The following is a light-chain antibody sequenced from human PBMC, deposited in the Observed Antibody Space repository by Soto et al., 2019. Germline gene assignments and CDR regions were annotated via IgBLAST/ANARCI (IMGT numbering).Light chain of an antibody. CDR3: QQYNNWPPLT. J-gene: IGKJ3*01. V-gene: IGKV3-15*01. CDR1: QSVSSN. CDR2: GAS. Sequence: EIVMTQSPATLSVSPGERATLSCRASQSVSSNLAWYQQKPGQAPRLLIYGASTRATGIPARFSGSGSGTELTLTISSLQSEAFAVYYCQQYNNWPPLTFGPGTKVDIK.